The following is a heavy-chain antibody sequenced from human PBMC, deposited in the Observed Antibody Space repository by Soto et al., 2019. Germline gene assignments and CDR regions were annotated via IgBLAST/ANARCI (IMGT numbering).Heavy chain of an antibody. Sequence: SETLSLTCTVSGGSISSYYWSWIRQPPGKGLEWIGYIYYSGSTNYNPSLKSRVTISVDTSKNQFSLKLSSVTAADTAVYYCARLEGGYDYGDYFDYWGQGTLVTVSS. CDR1: GGSISSYY. CDR3: ARLEGGYDYGDYFDY. V-gene: IGHV4-59*01. J-gene: IGHJ4*02. D-gene: IGHD4-17*01. CDR2: IYYSGST.